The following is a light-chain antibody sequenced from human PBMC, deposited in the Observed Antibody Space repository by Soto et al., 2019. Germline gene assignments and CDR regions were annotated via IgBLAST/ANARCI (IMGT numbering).Light chain of an antibody. Sequence: AIRMTQSPPSLSASTGXRVTITCRASQGISSYLAWYQQKPGKAPKLLIYAASTLQSGVPSRFSGSGSGTDFTLTISCLQSEDFATYYCQQYGSSPYTFGQGTKVDIK. CDR3: QQYGSSPYT. V-gene: IGKV1-8*01. J-gene: IGKJ2*01. CDR2: AAS. CDR1: QGISSY.